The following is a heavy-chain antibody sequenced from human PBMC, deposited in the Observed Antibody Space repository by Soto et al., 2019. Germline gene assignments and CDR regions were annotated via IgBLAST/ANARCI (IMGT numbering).Heavy chain of an antibody. CDR1: GYTFTSYY. D-gene: IGHD5-12*01. V-gene: IGHV1-46*01. J-gene: IGHJ4*02. CDR2: INPSGGST. CDR3: ARVGYNSWGGFYFDY. Sequence: ASVKVSCKASGYTFTSYYMHWVRQAPGQGLEWMGIINPSGGSTSYAQKFQGRVTMTRDTSTSTVYMELSSLRSEDTAVYYCARVGYNSWGGFYFDYWGQGTLVTVSS.